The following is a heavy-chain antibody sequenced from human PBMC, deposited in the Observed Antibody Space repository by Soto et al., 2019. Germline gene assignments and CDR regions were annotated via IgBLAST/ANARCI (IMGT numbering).Heavy chain of an antibody. CDR1: GYIFIDYY. CDR3: VRESDRTLAFDM. J-gene: IGHJ3*02. CDR2: INPNSGGT. V-gene: IGHV1-2*04. Sequence: GASVKVSCKASGYIFIDYYIHWVRQAPGQGLEGMGWINPNSGGTGYAQKFQGWVTLTRDTSIGTAYMVLSSLKSDDTAVYYCVRESDRTLAFDMWGQGTTVTVSS.